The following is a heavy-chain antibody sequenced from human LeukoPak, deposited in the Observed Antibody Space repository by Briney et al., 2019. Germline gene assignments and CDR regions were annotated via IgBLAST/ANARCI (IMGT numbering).Heavy chain of an antibody. CDR1: GGTFSNHV. D-gene: IGHD2-2*02. Sequence: SVKVSCTASGGTFSNHVMTWVRQAPGQGLEWMGGIISAFGPANYAQKFQGRVTITADESTSTAYMELSSLRSEDTAVYYCARGPYCSSTSCYKDYWGQGTLVTVSS. CDR2: IISAFGPA. CDR3: ARGPYCSSTSCYKDY. V-gene: IGHV1-69*13. J-gene: IGHJ4*02.